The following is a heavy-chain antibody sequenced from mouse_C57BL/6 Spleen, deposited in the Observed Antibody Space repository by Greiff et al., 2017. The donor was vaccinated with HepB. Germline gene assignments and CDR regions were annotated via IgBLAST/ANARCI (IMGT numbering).Heavy chain of an antibody. J-gene: IGHJ2*01. D-gene: IGHD2-4*01. CDR2: ISSGSSTC. CDR3: ASWDYDGFDY. CDR1: GFTFSDYG. V-gene: IGHV5-17*01. Sequence: EVQRVESGGGLVKPGGSLKLSCAASGFTFSDYGMHWVRQAPEKGLEWVAYISSGSSTCYYADTVKGRFTISRDNAKNTLFLQMTSLRSEDTALYYCASWDYDGFDYWGQGTTLTVSS.